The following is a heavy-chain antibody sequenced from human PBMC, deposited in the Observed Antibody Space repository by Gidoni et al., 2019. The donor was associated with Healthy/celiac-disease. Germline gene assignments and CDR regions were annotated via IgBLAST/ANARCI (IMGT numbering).Heavy chain of an antibody. D-gene: IGHD2-21*02. CDR2: IYPGNSDT. CDR3: ARRAPGDCGGDCYSIGIWASMDV. CDR1: GYSFTSYC. Sequence: EVQLVQSGAEVKKPGESLKISGKGSGYSFTSYCIGWVRPMPGKGLEWMGIIYPGNSDTRYSPSFQGQVTISADKSISTAYLQWSSLKASDTAMYYCARRAPGDCGGDCYSIGIWASMDVWGQGTTVTVSS. V-gene: IGHV5-51*01. J-gene: IGHJ6*02.